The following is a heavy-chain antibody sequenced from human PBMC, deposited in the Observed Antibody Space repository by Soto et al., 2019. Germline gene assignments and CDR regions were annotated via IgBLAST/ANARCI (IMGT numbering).Heavy chain of an antibody. J-gene: IGHJ4*02. D-gene: IGHD2-21*02. CDR1: GFTFSSYA. CDR2: ISYDGSNK. CDR3: ARDSVVTAAYDFDY. Sequence: QVQLVESGGGVVQPGRSLRLSCAASGFTFSSYAMHWVRQAPGKGLEWVAVISYDGSNKYYADSVQGRFTIARDNSKNPLYLQMNSLRAEDTAVYYCARDSVVTAAYDFDYWGQGTLVTVSS. V-gene: IGHV3-30-3*01.